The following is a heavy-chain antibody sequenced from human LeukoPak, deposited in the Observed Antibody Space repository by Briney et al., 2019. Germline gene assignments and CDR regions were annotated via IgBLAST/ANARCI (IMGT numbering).Heavy chain of an antibody. Sequence: SETLSLTCTVSGGSISSSSYYWSWIRQPPGKGLEWIGTISYSGTTYYNPSLKSRVTISVDTSKNQFSLKLSSVTAADWAVYYCAGYDYSSGYPGYWGQGTLVTVSS. CDR1: GGSISSSSYY. J-gene: IGHJ4*02. D-gene: IGHD3-22*01. CDR3: AGYDYSSGYPGY. CDR2: ISYSGTT. V-gene: IGHV4-39*07.